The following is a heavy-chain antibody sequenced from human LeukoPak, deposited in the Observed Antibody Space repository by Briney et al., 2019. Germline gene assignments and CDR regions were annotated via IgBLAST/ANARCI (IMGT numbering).Heavy chain of an antibody. CDR3: AKDAVRGSGRINWFDS. Sequence: PGGSLRLSCAASGFTFSSYGMHWVRQAPGKGLEWVAVISYDGSNKYYADSVKGRFTISRDNSKNTLYLQMNSLRGEDTAAYYCAKDAVRGSGRINWFDSWGQGTLVTVSS. J-gene: IGHJ5*01. V-gene: IGHV3-30*18. CDR2: ISYDGSNK. CDR1: GFTFSSYG. D-gene: IGHD3-10*01.